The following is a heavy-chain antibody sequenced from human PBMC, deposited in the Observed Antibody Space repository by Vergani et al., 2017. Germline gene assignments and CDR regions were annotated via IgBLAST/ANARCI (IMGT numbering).Heavy chain of an antibody. V-gene: IGHV1-69*12. CDR1: GGTFSSYA. J-gene: IGHJ4*02. CDR3: ARDQSPPSGDYVH. D-gene: IGHD4-17*01. Sequence: QVQLVQSGAEVKKPGSSVKVSCKTSGGTFSSYAIIWVRQAPGQGLEWMGGIIPIFGTANYAQKFQGRVTINADESTSTAYMGLSSLRSEDTAVYYCARDQSPPSGDYVHWGQGTLVTVSS. CDR2: IIPIFGTA.